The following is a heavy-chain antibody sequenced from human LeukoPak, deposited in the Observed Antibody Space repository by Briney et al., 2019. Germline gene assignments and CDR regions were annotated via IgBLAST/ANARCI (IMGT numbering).Heavy chain of an antibody. CDR2: FYYWGST. Sequence: SETLSLTCTVSGGSISSYYWSWIRQPPGEGLEWIGYFYYWGSTNYNTSLKSRVTISVDTPKNQFALKLSSVAGAGTAWYYVARVGAGGRGYLFVLWGRGTLVTVSS. J-gene: IGHJ2*01. CDR1: GGSISSYY. V-gene: IGHV4-59*01. D-gene: IGHD3-22*01. CDR3: ARVGAGGRGYLFVL.